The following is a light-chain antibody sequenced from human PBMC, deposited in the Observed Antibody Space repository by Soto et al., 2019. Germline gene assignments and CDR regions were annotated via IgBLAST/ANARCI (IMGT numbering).Light chain of an antibody. CDR1: QSISSY. V-gene: IGKV1-39*01. CDR2: AAS. J-gene: IGKJ2*01. CDR3: QQSYSTPQT. Sequence: MQQTQSPSSLSASVGDRGTITCRASQSISSYLNWYQQKPGKAPKLLIYAASSLQSGVPSRFSGSGSGTDFTLTISSLQTEDFATYYCQQSYSTPQTFGQGTKVDIK.